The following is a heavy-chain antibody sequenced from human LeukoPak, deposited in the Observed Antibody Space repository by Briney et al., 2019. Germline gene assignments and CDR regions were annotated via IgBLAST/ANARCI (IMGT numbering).Heavy chain of an antibody. CDR3: ARSGDFNYYDSSGYYDGSFDY. V-gene: IGHV1-69*13. CDR2: IIPIFGTA. D-gene: IGHD3-22*01. CDR1: GGTFSSYA. Sequence: ASVKVSCKASGGTFSSYAISWVRQAPGQGLEWMGGIIPIFGTANYAQKSQGRVTITADESTSTAYMELSSLRSEDTAVYYCARSGDFNYYDSSGYYDGSFDYWGQGTLVTVSS. J-gene: IGHJ4*02.